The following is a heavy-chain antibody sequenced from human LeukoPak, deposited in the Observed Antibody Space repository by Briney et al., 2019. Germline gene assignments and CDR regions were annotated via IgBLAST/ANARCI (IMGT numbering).Heavy chain of an antibody. CDR2: ISSSSSYI. Sequence: PGGSLRLSCAASGFTFSSYSMNWVRQAPGKGLEWVSSISSSSSYIYYADSVKGRFTISRDNAKNSLYLQMKSLRAEDTALYYCARDRDYNSSYFGWYFDLWGRGTLVTVSS. D-gene: IGHD6-6*01. CDR1: GFTFSSYS. V-gene: IGHV3-21*04. J-gene: IGHJ2*01. CDR3: ARDRDYNSSYFGWYFDL.